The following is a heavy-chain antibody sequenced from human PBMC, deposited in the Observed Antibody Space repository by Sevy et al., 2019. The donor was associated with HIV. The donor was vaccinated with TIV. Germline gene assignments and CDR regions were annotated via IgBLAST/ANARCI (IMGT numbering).Heavy chain of an antibody. CDR1: GFTFRSYE. D-gene: IGHD4-17*01. V-gene: IGHV3-48*03. CDR3: GASRRDDYDYDFDY. J-gene: IGHJ4*01. Sequence: GGSLRLSCAASGFTFRSYEFNWVRQAPGKGLQWISHISIGGAGGGTIFNEDSVKGRFTISRDNAKKSVFLQMKSLRAEDTAVDFCGASRRDDYDYDFDYWGHGTLVTVSS. CDR2: ISIGGAGGGTI.